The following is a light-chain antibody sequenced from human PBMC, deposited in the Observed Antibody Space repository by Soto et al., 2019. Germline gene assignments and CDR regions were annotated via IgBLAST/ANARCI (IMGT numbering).Light chain of an antibody. CDR2: GAS. V-gene: IGKV1-5*01. CDR3: HQYNGWPRT. CDR1: QSISGW. J-gene: IGKJ1*01. Sequence: QSTQSPSTLSASVGDAVTVTCRASQSISGWLAWYQQKPGEGPRLLIYGASALARGIPSRFSGSGSGTKFTLTITSLQSEDFAVYYCHQYNGWPRTFGQGTKVDI.